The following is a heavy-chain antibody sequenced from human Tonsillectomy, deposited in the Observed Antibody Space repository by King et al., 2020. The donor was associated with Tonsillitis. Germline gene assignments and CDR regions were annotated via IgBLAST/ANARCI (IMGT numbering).Heavy chain of an antibody. Sequence: VQLVESGGGLVKPGGSLRLSCAASGFTFNNYPMNWVRQAPGKGLEWVSSISSGSTYIQYADSVKGRFTISRDNAKNSLYLQMNSLRAEDTAVYYCARRQSRGAPFDYWGQGTLVTVSS. D-gene: IGHD2-15*01. CDR2: ISSGSTYI. J-gene: IGHJ4*02. CDR1: GFTFNNYP. CDR3: ARRQSRGAPFDY. V-gene: IGHV3-21*01.